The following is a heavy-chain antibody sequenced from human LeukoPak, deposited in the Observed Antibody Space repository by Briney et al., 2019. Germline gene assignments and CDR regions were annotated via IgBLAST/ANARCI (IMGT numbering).Heavy chain of an antibody. CDR2: ISSSSSTI. CDR3: AREARVGATTLVY. CDR1: GFTFSSYS. Sequence: PGGSLRLSCAASGFTFSSYSMNWVRQAPGKGLEWVSYISSSSSTIYYADSVKGRFTISRDNAKNSLYLQMNSLRAEDTAVYYCAREARVGATTLVYWGQGTLVTVSS. D-gene: IGHD1-26*01. J-gene: IGHJ4*02. V-gene: IGHV3-48*01.